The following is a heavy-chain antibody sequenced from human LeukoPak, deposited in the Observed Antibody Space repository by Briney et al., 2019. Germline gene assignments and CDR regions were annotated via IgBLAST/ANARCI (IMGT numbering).Heavy chain of an antibody. D-gene: IGHD5-12*01. CDR1: GFTFSSYD. CDR3: AREASGYDLRYYYGMDV. J-gene: IGHJ6*02. V-gene: IGHV3-13*01. CDR2: IGTAGDT. Sequence: GGSLRLSCAASGFTFSSYDMHWVRHATGKGLEWVSAIGTAGDTYYPGSVKGRSTISRENAKNSLYLQMNSLRAGDTAVYYCAREASGYDLRYYYGMDVWGQGTTVTVSS.